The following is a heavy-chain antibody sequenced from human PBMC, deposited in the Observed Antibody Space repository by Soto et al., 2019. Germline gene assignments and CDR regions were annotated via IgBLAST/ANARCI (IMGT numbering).Heavy chain of an antibody. Sequence: QVQLVQSGAEVKKPGSSVKVSCKASGGPFSSYAISWVRQAPGQGLEWMGGIIPIFGTANYAQKFQGRVTITADESTSTAYMELSSLRSEDTAVYYCARRSGTYGDYEYYFDYWGQGTLVTGSS. J-gene: IGHJ4*02. CDR2: IIPIFGTA. D-gene: IGHD4-17*01. CDR3: ARRSGTYGDYEYYFDY. CDR1: GGPFSSYA. V-gene: IGHV1-69*01.